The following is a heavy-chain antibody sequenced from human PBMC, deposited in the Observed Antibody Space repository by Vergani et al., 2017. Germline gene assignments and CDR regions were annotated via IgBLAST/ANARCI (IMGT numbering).Heavy chain of an antibody. CDR3: SRGRGYSFGYSDY. D-gene: IGHD5-18*01. J-gene: IGHJ4*02. CDR1: GYTFTSYY. V-gene: IGHV3-49*02. CDR2: IRNKAYGGTT. Sequence: VQLVQSGAEVKKPGASVKVSCKASGYTFTSYYMHWVRQAPGKGLEWVAFIRNKAYGGTTEYAASVKGRFTISRDDSKRLAYLQLSGLKTEDTAVYFCSRGRGYSFGYSDYWGQGTLVTVSS.